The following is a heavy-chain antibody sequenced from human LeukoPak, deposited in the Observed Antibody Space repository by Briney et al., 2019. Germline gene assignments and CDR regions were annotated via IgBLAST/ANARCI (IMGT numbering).Heavy chain of an antibody. CDR2: ISYDGSNK. CDR1: GFTFSSYG. Sequence: GRSLRLSCADSGFTFSSYGMHWVRQAPGKGLEWVAVISYDGSNKYYADSVKGRFTVSRDNSKNTLYLQMNSLRAEDTAVYYCAKSLEEYQLLPFDYWGQGTLVTVSS. V-gene: IGHV3-30*18. J-gene: IGHJ4*02. D-gene: IGHD2-2*01. CDR3: AKSLEEYQLLPFDY.